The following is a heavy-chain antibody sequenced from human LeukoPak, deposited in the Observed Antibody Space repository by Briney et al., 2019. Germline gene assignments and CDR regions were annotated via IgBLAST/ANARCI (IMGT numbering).Heavy chain of an antibody. CDR1: GFTFSSYG. J-gene: IGHJ4*02. CDR2: IWYDGSNK. V-gene: IGHV3-33*01. Sequence: GGSLRLSCAASGFTFSSYGMHWVRQAPGKGLEWVAVIWYDGSNKYYADSVKGRFTISRDNSKNTLYLQMNSLRAEDTAIYYCARDPGGFLRFDSWGQGTLVTVSS. D-gene: IGHD3-16*01. CDR3: ARDPGGFLRFDS.